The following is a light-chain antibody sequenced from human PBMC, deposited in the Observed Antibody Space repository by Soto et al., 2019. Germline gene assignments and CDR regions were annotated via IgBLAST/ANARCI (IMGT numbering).Light chain of an antibody. CDR2: EGS. V-gene: IGLV2-23*01. CDR1: SSGIGSYNL. J-gene: IGLJ3*02. CDR3: CSYAGSSSWV. Sequence: QSALTQPASVSGSPGQSITISCTGTSSGIGSYNLVSWYQQHPGKAPKFMIYEGSKRPSGVSNRFSGSKSGNTASLTISGLQAEDEADYYCCSYAGSSSWVFGGGPKLTVL.